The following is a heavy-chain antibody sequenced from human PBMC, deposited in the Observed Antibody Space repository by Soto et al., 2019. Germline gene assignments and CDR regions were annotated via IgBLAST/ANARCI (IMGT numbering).Heavy chain of an antibody. CDR2: IYYSGST. Sequence: SETLSLTCTVSGGSISSSSYYWGWIRQPPGKGLEWTGSIYYSGSTYYNPSLKSRVTISVDTSKNQFSLKLSSVTAADTAVYYCARHRNYYYDSSGLNWFDPWGQGTLVTVSS. J-gene: IGHJ5*02. CDR3: ARHRNYYYDSSGLNWFDP. CDR1: GGSISSSSYY. D-gene: IGHD3-22*01. V-gene: IGHV4-39*01.